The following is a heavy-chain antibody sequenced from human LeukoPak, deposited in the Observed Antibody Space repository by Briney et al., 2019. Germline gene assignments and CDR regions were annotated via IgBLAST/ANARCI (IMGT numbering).Heavy chain of an antibody. CDR2: IYTSGST. V-gene: IGHV4-4*07. Sequence: PSETLSLTCTVSGGSISSYYWSWIRQPAGKGLEWIGRIYTSGSTNYNPSLKSRVTISVDTSKNQFSLKLSSVTAADTAVYYCARGPIVGATGGVDYWGQGTLVTVSS. J-gene: IGHJ4*02. CDR1: GGSISSYY. CDR3: ARGPIVGATGGVDY. D-gene: IGHD1-26*01.